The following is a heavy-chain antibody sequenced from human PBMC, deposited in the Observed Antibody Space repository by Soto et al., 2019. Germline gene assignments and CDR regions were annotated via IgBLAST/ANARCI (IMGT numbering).Heavy chain of an antibody. V-gene: IGHV1-69*13. CDR1: GGTFSSYA. J-gene: IGHJ4*02. D-gene: IGHD3-22*01. Sequence: SVKVSCKASGGTFSSYAISWVRQAPGQGLEWMGGIIPIFGTANYAQKFQGRVTITADESTSTAYMELSSLRSEDTAVYYCAREGSYYYDSSGYYDYWGQGTLVTVSS. CDR2: IIPIFGTA. CDR3: AREGSYYYDSSGYYDY.